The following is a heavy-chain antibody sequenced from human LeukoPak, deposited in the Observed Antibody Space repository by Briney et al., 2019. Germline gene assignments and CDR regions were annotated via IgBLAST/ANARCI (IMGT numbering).Heavy chain of an antibody. CDR1: GYTFTGYY. CDR2: INPNSGGT. Sequence: ASVKLSCKASGYTFTGYYMHWVRQAPGQGLEWMGWINPNSGGTNYAQKFQGRVTMTRDTSISTAYMELRRLRSDDTAVYYCARVARFLEWLPSFDYWGQGTLVTVSS. D-gene: IGHD3-3*01. V-gene: IGHV1-2*02. J-gene: IGHJ4*02. CDR3: ARVARFLEWLPSFDY.